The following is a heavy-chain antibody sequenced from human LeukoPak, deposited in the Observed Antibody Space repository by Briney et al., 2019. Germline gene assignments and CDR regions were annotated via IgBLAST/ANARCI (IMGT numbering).Heavy chain of an antibody. Sequence: SETLSLTCTVSGGSMNNYHWSWIRQPPGKGLEWIGYIFHTGSGSTSHNPSLKSRVTISVDTSKNQFSLNLNSVTAADTAVYYCARHAVYAGSGWAFDYWGQGTLVTVSS. J-gene: IGHJ4*02. CDR1: GGSMNNYH. CDR3: ARHAVYAGSGWAFDY. D-gene: IGHD6-19*01. CDR2: IFHTGSGST. V-gene: IGHV4-59*08.